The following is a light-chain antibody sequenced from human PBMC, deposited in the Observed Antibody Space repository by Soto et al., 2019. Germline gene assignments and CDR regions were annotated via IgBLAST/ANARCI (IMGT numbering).Light chain of an antibody. CDR1: QSGSGSY. J-gene: IGKJ4*01. CDR3: QQYGKSPLT. V-gene: IGKV3-20*01. CDR2: GAS. Sequence: EIVLTQSPGTLSLSPGERATLSCRASQSGSGSYLAWYQQKPGQAPRLLISGASRRATGIPDRFSGSGSGTDFTLTISSLEPEDFAVYYCQQYGKSPLTFGGGTKVEI.